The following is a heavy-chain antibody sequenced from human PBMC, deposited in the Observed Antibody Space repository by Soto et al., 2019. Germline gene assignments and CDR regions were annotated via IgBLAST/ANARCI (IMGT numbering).Heavy chain of an antibody. CDR1: GYTFTSYY. J-gene: IGHJ4*02. CDR3: ARDPSDYIWGSYLGYYFDY. D-gene: IGHD3-16*02. Sequence: QVQLVQSGAEVKKPGASVKVSCKASGYTFTSYYMHWVRQAPGQGLEWMGIINPSGGSTSYAQKFQGRVTMTRDTSTSTVYMELSSLRSEDTAVYYCARDPSDYIWGSYLGYYFDYWGQGTLVTVSS. CDR2: INPSGGST. V-gene: IGHV1-46*03.